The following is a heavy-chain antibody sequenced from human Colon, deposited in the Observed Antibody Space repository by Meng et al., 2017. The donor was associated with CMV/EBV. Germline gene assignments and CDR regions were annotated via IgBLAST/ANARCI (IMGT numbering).Heavy chain of an antibody. V-gene: IGHV3-23*01. D-gene: IGHD2-21*01. Sequence: GESLKISCAASGITFSNYAMSWVRQAPGKGLEWVSTISGSGGSTYYADSVKGRFTISRDNSKNTVDLQMNSLRAEDTALYYCAKSQSGVIGSIWFDPWGQGTLVTVSS. CDR3: AKSQSGVIGSIWFDP. CDR1: GITFSNYA. CDR2: ISGSGGST. J-gene: IGHJ5*02.